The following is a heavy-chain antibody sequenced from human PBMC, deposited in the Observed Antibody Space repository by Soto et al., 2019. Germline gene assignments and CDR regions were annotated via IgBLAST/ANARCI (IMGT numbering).Heavy chain of an antibody. D-gene: IGHD2-2*01. CDR3: ARAYCSSTSCPFDY. V-gene: IGHV4-38-2*01. CDR1: GYSISSGYY. Sequence: SETLSLTCAVSGYSISSGYYWGWIRQPPGKGLEWIGSIYHSGSTYYNPSLKSRVTISVDTSRNQFSLKLTSVTAADTAMYYCARAYCSSTSCPFDYWGQGTLVTVSS. J-gene: IGHJ4*02. CDR2: IYHSGST.